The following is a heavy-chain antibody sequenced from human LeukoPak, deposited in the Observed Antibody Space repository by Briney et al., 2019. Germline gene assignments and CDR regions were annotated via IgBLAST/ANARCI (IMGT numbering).Heavy chain of an antibody. J-gene: IGHJ5*02. D-gene: IGHD2-15*01. CDR3: ARDRGCRILNWFDP. CDR2: INHSEST. Sequence: SETLSLTCAVYGGSFSGYYWSWIRQPPGKVLEWIGEINHSESTNYIPSLKSRVTMSVDTSKNQFSLKLISVTAADTAVYYCARDRGCRILNWFDPWGQGTLVTVSS. CDR1: GGSFSGYY. V-gene: IGHV4-34*01.